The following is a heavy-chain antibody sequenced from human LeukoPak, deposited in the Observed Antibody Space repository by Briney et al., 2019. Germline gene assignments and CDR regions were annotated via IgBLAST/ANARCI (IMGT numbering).Heavy chain of an antibody. CDR3: ARGGLDRSGHYVPFDY. D-gene: IGHD3-3*01. V-gene: IGHV1-18*01. Sequence: GASVKVSCKSSGHTFTNYGFSWVRQAPGQGLQWMGWIGAYNGNTNYIQRLQGRLTLTTDTSTSTVYMELGSLTSDDTAVYYCARGGLDRSGHYVPFDYWGQGTLVTVSS. CDR2: IGAYNGNT. CDR1: GHTFTNYG. J-gene: IGHJ4*02.